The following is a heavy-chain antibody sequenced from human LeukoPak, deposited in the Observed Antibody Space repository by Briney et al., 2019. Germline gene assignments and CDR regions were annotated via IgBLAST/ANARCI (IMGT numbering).Heavy chain of an antibody. V-gene: IGHV5-51*01. Sequence: GESLKISCKGSGYSFTSCWIGWVRQMPGKGLEWMGIIYPGDSDTRYSPSFQGQVAVSSDKSISTAYLQWSSLKASDTAMYYCARLAQPRWLQSGSDYWGQGTLVTVSS. CDR3: ARLAQPRWLQSGSDY. J-gene: IGHJ4*02. CDR1: GYSFTSCW. CDR2: IYPGDSDT. D-gene: IGHD5-24*01.